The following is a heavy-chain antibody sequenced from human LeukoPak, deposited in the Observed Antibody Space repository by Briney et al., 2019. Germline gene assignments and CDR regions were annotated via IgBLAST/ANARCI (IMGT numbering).Heavy chain of an antibody. CDR1: GFTFDDYA. CDR2: ISWNSGSI. V-gene: IGHV3-9*01. J-gene: IGHJ3*02. D-gene: IGHD3-10*01. Sequence: PGRSLRLSCAASGFTFDDYAMHWVRQAPGKGLEWVSGISWNSGSIGYADSVKGRFTISRDNAKNSLYLQMNSLRAEDTALYHCARIGGGWFGEPKSGAFDIWGQGTMVTVSS. CDR3: ARIGGGWFGEPKSGAFDI.